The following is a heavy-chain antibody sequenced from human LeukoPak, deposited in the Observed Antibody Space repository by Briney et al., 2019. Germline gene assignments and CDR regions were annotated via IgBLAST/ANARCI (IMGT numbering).Heavy chain of an antibody. V-gene: IGHV4-4*09. CDR3: ARGGSYGDYVFDY. D-gene: IGHD4-17*01. Sequence: PSETLSLTCTVSGGSISSYYWSWIRQPPGKGLEWIGYIYTSGSTNYNPSLKSRVTISVDRSKNQFSLKLSSVTAADTAVYYCARGGSYGDYVFDYWGQGTLVTVSS. CDR1: GGSISSYY. CDR2: IYTSGST. J-gene: IGHJ4*02.